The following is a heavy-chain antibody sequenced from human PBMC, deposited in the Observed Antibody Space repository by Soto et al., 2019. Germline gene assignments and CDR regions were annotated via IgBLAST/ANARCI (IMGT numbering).Heavy chain of an antibody. CDR1: GGSFSGYY. D-gene: IGHD2-2*01. CDR2: IIHTGST. J-gene: IGHJ4*02. V-gene: IGHV4-34*12. CDR3: APQVVPTATKKP. Sequence: SETLSLTCAVYGGSFSGYYWSWIRQPPGKGLEWIGEIIHTGSTNYNPSLKSRVTISIDTSKKQFSLKLSSVTAADTAVYYCAPQVVPTATKKPWGQGTLVIVSS.